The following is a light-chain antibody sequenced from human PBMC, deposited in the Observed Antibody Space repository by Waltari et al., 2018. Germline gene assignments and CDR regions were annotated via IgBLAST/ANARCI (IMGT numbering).Light chain of an antibody. CDR2: WAS. Sequence: DIVMTQSPDSLAVSLGEGATITCKSSQTVLYIPNKKNYLAWYQQKPGHPPKLIIYWASTRESGVPDRFSGSGSETNFTLTITSLQTEDVAVDYCQQYFTRPWTFGQGTKVEIK. J-gene: IGKJ1*01. V-gene: IGKV4-1*01. CDR1: QTVLYIPNKKNY. CDR3: QQYFTRPWT.